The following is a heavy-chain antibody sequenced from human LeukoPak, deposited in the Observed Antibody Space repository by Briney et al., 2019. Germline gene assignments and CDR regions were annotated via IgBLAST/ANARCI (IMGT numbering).Heavy chain of an antibody. J-gene: IGHJ6*02. CDR3: ARDPEYYDILTGYYNYYYYGMDV. CDR1: GCTFTSCT. V-gene: IGHV1-69*01. D-gene: IGHD3-9*01. CDR2: IILIFDAA. Sequence: ASVKLSCKASGCTFTSCTISWVRHGPGQGLGWVGGIILIFDAANYAHKFQGRVRITAYEATSTAYMEMSKLRSEEKAVYYCARDPEYYDILTGYYNYYYYGMDVWGQGTTVTVSS.